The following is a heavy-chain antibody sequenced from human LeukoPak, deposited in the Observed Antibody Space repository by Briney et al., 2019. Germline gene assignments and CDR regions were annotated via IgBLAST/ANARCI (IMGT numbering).Heavy chain of an antibody. CDR1: GGSISSSSYY. J-gene: IGHJ4*02. V-gene: IGHV4-39*01. Sequence: SETLSLTCTVSGGSISSSSYYWGWIRQPPGKGLEWIGSIYYSGSTYYNPSLKSRVTISVDMSKNQFSLKLSSVTAADTAVYYCARYPIVGATHYFDYWGQGTLVTVSS. CDR3: ARYPIVGATHYFDY. D-gene: IGHD1-26*01. CDR2: IYYSGST.